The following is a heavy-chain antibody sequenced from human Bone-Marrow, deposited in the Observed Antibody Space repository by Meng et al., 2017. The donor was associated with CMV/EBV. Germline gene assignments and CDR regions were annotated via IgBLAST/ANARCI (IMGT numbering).Heavy chain of an antibody. V-gene: IGHV4-34*01. J-gene: IGHJ5*02. CDR1: GGSFSGYY. CDR2: SNHSGST. D-gene: IGHD6-19*01. Sequence: SETLSLTCAVYGGSFSGYYWSWIRQPPGKGLEWIGESNHSGSTNYNPSLKSRVTISVDTSKNQFSLKLSSVTAADTAVYYCARDSGWLVGGEYNWFDPWGQGTLVTVSS. CDR3: ARDSGWLVGGEYNWFDP.